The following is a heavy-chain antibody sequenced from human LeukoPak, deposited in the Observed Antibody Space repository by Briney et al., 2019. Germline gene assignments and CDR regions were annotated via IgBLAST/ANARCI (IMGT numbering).Heavy chain of an antibody. V-gene: IGHV4-39*01. D-gene: IGHD6-6*01. CDR1: GGSISSGSYY. J-gene: IGHJ5*02. CDR3: AVSAAALFDP. Sequence: SETLSLTCTVSGGSISSGSYYWGWIRQPPGKGLEWIGSIYYSGSTYYNPSLKSRVTISVDTSKNQFSLKLSSVTAADTAVYYCAVSAAALFDPWGQGTLVTVSS. CDR2: IYYSGST.